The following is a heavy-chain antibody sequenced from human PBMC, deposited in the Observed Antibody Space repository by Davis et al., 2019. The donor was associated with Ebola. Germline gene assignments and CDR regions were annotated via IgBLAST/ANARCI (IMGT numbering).Heavy chain of an antibody. CDR3: ARNRIAGSSSFYYYYGMDV. J-gene: IGHJ6*02. CDR1: GGSFSGYY. Sequence: SETLSLTCAVYGGSFSGYYWSWVRQPPGKGLEWIGEINHSGSTSYNPSLKSRVTISVDTSKNQFSLKLSSVTAADTAVYYCARNRIAGSSSFYYYYGMDVWGQGTTVTVSS. V-gene: IGHV4-34*01. CDR2: INHSGST. D-gene: IGHD6-6*01.